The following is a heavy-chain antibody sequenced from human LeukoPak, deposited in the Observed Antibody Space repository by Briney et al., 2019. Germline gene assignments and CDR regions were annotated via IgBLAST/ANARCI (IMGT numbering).Heavy chain of an antibody. CDR2: INPSGGST. Sequence: VASVKVSCKASGYTFTTYYMHWVRQAPGQGLEWMGIINPSGGSTSYAQKFQGRITMTRDTSTSTVYMNLSSLRSEDTAVYYCARVLRGYSDYGSFDYWGQGTLVTVSS. V-gene: IGHV1-46*01. CDR3: ARVLRGYSDYGSFDY. CDR1: GYTFTTYY. J-gene: IGHJ4*02. D-gene: IGHD5-12*01.